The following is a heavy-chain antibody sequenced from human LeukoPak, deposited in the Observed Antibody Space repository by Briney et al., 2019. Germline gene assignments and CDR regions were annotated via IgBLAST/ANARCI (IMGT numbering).Heavy chain of an antibody. CDR3: ARGAYSYGYLYYYGMDV. V-gene: IGHV4-34*01. D-gene: IGHD5-18*01. J-gene: IGHJ6*02. Sequence: SETLSLTCAVYGGSFSGYYWSWIRQPPGKGLEWIGEINHSGSTNYNPSLKSRVTISVDTSKNQFYLKLSSVTAADTAVYYCARGAYSYGYLYYYGMDVWGQGTTVTVSS. CDR1: GGSFSGYY. CDR2: INHSGST.